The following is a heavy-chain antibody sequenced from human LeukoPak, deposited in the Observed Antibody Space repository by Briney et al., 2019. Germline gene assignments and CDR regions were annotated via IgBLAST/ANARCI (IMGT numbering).Heavy chain of an antibody. Sequence: PSETLSLTCTVSGGSISSYYWSWIRQPPGKGLEWIRYIYYSGSTNYNPSLKSRVTISVDTSKNQFSLKLSSVTAADTAVYYCAREGAVAAFFDYWGQGTLVTVSS. CDR1: GGSISSYY. J-gene: IGHJ4*02. D-gene: IGHD6-19*01. CDR2: IYYSGST. V-gene: IGHV4-59*01. CDR3: AREGAVAAFFDY.